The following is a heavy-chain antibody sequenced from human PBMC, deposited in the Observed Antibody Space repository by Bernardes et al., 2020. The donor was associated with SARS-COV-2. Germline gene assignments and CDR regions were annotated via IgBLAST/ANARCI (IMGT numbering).Heavy chain of an antibody. CDR3: ARLTIAVAGPPYFDY. D-gene: IGHD6-19*01. J-gene: IGHJ4*02. CDR1: GYTFTSYA. CDR2: INAGNGNT. V-gene: IGHV1-3*01. Sequence: ASMKVSCKASGYTFTSYAMHWVRQAPGQRLEWMGWINAGNGNTKYSQKFQGRVTITRDTSASTAYMELSSLRSEDTAVYYCARLTIAVAGPPYFDYWGQGTLVTVSS.